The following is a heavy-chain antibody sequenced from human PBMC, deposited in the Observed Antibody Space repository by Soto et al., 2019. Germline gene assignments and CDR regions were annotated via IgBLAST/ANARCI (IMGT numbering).Heavy chain of an antibody. D-gene: IGHD2-15*01. V-gene: IGHV1-69*12. CDR3: VSVVAIPGSPDN. CDR1: GGTFSSYA. CDR2: IVPIVDTS. J-gene: IGHJ4*02. Sequence: QVQLVQSGAEVRQPASSVKVSCKTSGGTFSSYAISWVRQAPGQGLEWMGGIVPIVDTSTYAQKFQGRVTITADESTSTVYRELSSLGSDDTAVYYCVSVVAIPGSPDNWGQGTLVTVSS.